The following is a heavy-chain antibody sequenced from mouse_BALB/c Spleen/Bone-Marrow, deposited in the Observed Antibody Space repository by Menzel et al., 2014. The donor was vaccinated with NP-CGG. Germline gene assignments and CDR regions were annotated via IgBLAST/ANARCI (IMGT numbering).Heavy chain of an antibody. CDR3: TRGDYYGSSSFAY. CDR2: IYPGSGST. Sequence: RTGQGLEWIGEIYPGSGSTYYNEKFKDKATLTVDKSSSTAYMQLSSPTSEDSAVYYCTRGDYYGSSSFAYWGQGTLVTVST. D-gene: IGHD1-1*01. J-gene: IGHJ3*01. V-gene: IGHV1-56*01.